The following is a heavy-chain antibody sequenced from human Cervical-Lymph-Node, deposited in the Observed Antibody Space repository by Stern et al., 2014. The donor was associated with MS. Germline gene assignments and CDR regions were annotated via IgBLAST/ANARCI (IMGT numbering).Heavy chain of an antibody. CDR3: ARDGSTMYKDFWSGFYSMDV. CDR2: IWNDGSDK. V-gene: IGHV3-33*01. CDR1: GFIFSSHG. J-gene: IGHJ6*02. D-gene: IGHD3-3*01. Sequence: VQLVESGGGVVQPGRSLRLSCTPSGFIFSSHGMHWVRQAPGKGLEWVAVIWNDGSDKYYADSVKGRFTISRDNSENSLYLQMTSLRADDTAVYYCARDGSTMYKDFWSGFYSMDVWGQGTTVTVSS.